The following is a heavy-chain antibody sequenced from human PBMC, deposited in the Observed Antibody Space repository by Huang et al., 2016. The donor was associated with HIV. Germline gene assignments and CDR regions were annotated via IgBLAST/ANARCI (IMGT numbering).Heavy chain of an antibody. CDR2: IRGNGYST. J-gene: IGHJ4*02. CDR1: GFTFSSYA. V-gene: IGHV3-23*01. CDR3: ARDWHFDY. Sequence: EVQLLESGGGLVQPGGSLRLSCAASGFTFSSYAMNWVRQAPGKGVGWVSTIRGNGYSTYYADAVKGRFTISRDNSKNTLYLQMNSLRAEDTAVYYCARDWHFDYWGQGTLVTVSS.